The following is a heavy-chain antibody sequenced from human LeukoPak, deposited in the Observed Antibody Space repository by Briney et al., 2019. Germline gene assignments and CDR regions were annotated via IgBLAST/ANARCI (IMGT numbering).Heavy chain of an antibody. V-gene: IGHV4-4*07. CDR3: ARDELRHYYDSSGYYSFNWFDP. Sequence: SETLSLTCTVSGGSISSYYWSWIRQPAGKGLEWIGRIYTSGSTNYNPSLKSRDTMSVDTSKNQFSLKLSSVTAADTAVYYCARDELRHYYDSSGYYSFNWFDPWGQGTLVTVSS. CDR1: GGSISSYY. CDR2: IYTSGST. D-gene: IGHD3-22*01. J-gene: IGHJ5*02.